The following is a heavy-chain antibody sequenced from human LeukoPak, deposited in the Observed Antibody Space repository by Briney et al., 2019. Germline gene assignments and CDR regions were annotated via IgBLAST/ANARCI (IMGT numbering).Heavy chain of an antibody. CDR1: GFTVSGSY. D-gene: IGHD3-10*01. CDR3: ARAQTSPEGYYYYYYYMDV. CDR2: IYSGGTP. V-gene: IGHV3-53*01. J-gene: IGHJ6*03. Sequence: PGGSLRLSCAASGFTVSGSYMSWVRQAPGKGLEWVSVIYSGGTPYYADSVKGRFTISRDHSKNTLYLQMNSLRAEDTAVYYCARAQTSPEGYYYYYYYMDVWGKGTTVTVSS.